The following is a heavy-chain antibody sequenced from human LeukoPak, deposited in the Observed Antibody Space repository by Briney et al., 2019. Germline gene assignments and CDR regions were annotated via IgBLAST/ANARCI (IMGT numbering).Heavy chain of an antibody. CDR2: IGAADGVA. CDR3: AKLGYGDYERTFDY. D-gene: IGHD4-17*01. CDR1: GSTFTSYA. Sequence: GGSLRLSCSVSGSTFTSYAMSWVRQAPGKGLEWVSAIGAADGVALYADSVKGRFTISRDTSNNTLYLQMNSLRVEDTALYYCAKLGYGDYERTFDYWGQGTLVTVSS. J-gene: IGHJ4*02. V-gene: IGHV3-23*01.